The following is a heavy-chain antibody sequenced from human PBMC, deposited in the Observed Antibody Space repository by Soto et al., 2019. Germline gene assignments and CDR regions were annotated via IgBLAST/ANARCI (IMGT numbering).Heavy chain of an antibody. V-gene: IGHV4-39*01. Sequence: SETLSLTCTVSGGSISSSSYYWGWIRQPPGKGLEWIGSIYCSGSTYYNPSLKSRVTISVDTSKNQFSLKLSSVTAADTAVYYCASIGYCSSTSCYPPYVMDVWGQGTTVTVSS. CDR1: GGSISSSSYY. J-gene: IGHJ6*02. D-gene: IGHD2-2*01. CDR3: ASIGYCSSTSCYPPYVMDV. CDR2: IYCSGST.